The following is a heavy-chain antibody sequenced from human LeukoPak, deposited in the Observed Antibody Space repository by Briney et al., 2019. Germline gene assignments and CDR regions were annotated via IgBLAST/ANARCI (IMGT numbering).Heavy chain of an antibody. V-gene: IGHV1-46*01. CDR2: INPSGGST. J-gene: IGHJ5*02. Sequence: ASVKVSCKASGYTFTSYYMHWVRQAPGQGLEWMGIINPSGGSTSYAQKFQGRVTMTRDMSTSTVYMELSSLRSEDTAVYYCARDQITMVRGVHHLAGWFDPWGQGTLVTVSS. CDR1: GYTFTSYY. D-gene: IGHD3-10*01. CDR3: ARDQITMVRGVHHLAGWFDP.